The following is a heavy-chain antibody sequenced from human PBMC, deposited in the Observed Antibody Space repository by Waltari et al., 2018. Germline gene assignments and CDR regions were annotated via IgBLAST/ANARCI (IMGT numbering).Heavy chain of an antibody. D-gene: IGHD3-22*01. CDR1: GDTFTGYA. Sequence: LVQSGAEVKKPGASVKVSCKASGDTFTGYAILWVRQAPGQGLEWMGRINPKNGDTHYAQNFQGRVALTTDTSTNTAFMELQRLRSDDTAVYYCLRDSSGSHFDYWGQGTLVTVSS. CDR3: LRDSSGSHFDY. CDR2: INPKNGDT. J-gene: IGHJ4*02. V-gene: IGHV1-2*06.